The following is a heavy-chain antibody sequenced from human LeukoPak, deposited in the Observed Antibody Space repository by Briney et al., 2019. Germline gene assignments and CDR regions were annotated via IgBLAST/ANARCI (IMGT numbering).Heavy chain of an antibody. CDR3: ARTKYYYDSSGGDYFDY. CDR2: IYSSGST. V-gene: IGHV4-4*07. CDR1: GGSISSYY. Sequence: PSETLSLTCTVSGGSISSYYWSWIRRPAGKGLEWIGRIYSSGSTNYNPSLKSRVTMSVDTSKNLFSLKLSSVTAADTAVYYCARTKYYYDSSGGDYFDYWGQGTLVTVSS. D-gene: IGHD3-22*01. J-gene: IGHJ4*02.